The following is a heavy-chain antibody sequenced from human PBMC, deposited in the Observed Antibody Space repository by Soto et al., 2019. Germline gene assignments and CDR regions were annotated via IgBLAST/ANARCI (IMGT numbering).Heavy chain of an antibody. J-gene: IGHJ4*02. CDR2: VYYTGST. Sequence: SETLSLTCSVSGGPISGSYWSWIRQSPGKGLEWLGYVYYTGSTNYSPSLRSRVSISVDTSKNEFSLRLSSVTAADTAVYFCARSVAVPGAHIDYWGQGTQVTVSS. CDR3: ARSVAVPGAHIDY. D-gene: IGHD6-19*01. CDR1: GGPISGSY. V-gene: IGHV4-59*01.